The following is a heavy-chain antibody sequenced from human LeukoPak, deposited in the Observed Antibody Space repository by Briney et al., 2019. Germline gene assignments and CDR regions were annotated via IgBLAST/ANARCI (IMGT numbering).Heavy chain of an antibody. CDR2: INSDGSST. CDR3: ASYGASWDY. Sequence: GGSLRLSCAASGFTFSSYPMHWVRHAPGKGLVWVSRINSDGSSTMYADSVKGRFTISRDNAKNTLYLQMNSLRAEDTAVYYCASYGASWDYWGQGTLVTVSS. D-gene: IGHD4-17*01. J-gene: IGHJ4*02. V-gene: IGHV3-74*03. CDR1: GFTFSSYP.